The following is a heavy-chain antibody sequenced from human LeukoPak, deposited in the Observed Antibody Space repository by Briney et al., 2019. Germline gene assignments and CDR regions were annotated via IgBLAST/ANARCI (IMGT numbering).Heavy chain of an antibody. D-gene: IGHD1-26*01. V-gene: IGHV4-59*02. CDR1: GASVSSHF. Sequence: PTETLSLTCGVSGASVSSHFWSWIRQTPGMGLEWIGYISNRGSTGYNPSLRSRVTISVDAPKNEVSLNVRSVAAADTAVYYCAKGVSGTYYAFDVWGQGRTV. CDR2: ISNRGST. J-gene: IGHJ3*01. CDR3: AKGVSGTYYAFDV.